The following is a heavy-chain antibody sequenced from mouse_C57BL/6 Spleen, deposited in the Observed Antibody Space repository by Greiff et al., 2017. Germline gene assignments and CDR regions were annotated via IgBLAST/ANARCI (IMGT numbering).Heavy chain of an antibody. V-gene: IGHV5-17*01. D-gene: IGHD1-1*01. CDR3: ANITQVVATGFGY. CDR1: GFTFSDYG. Sequence: EVKVVESGGGLVKPGGSLKLSCAAPGFTFSDYGMHWVRQAPEKGLEWVAYISGGRSSIYYAGKVKGRFTISRDNAKNTLVLQMTSLRTEDSAMYYCANITQVVATGFGYWGQGATLTVSS. CDR2: ISGGRSSI. J-gene: IGHJ2*01.